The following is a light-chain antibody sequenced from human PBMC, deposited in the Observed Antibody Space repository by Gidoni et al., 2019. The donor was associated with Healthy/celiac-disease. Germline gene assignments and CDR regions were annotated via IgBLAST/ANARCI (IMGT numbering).Light chain of an antibody. V-gene: IGLV3-10*01. CDR2: EDS. Sequence: SYELTQPPTVSVYPGQTARITCSGDALPKKYAYWYQQKSGQAPVLVIYEDSKRPSGIPERFSGSSSGTMATLTISGSQVEHEADYYCSSTDCRGNHQGVFGTGTKVTVL. J-gene: IGLJ1*01. CDR1: ALPKKY. CDR3: SSTDCRGNHQGV.